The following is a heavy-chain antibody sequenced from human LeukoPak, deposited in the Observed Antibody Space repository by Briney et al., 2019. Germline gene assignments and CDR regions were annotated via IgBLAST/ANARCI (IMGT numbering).Heavy chain of an antibody. CDR3: AKALGIYGSGWYLAY. V-gene: IGHV3-23*01. CDR1: RFTFINYV. CDR2: ISGSGRNT. D-gene: IGHD6-13*01. Sequence: GGSLRLSCAASRFTFINYVMTWVRQAPGKGLEWLSGISGSGRNTYYADSVRGRFTISRDNSKNTLYLQMNSLRAEDSAVYYCAKALGIYGSGWYLAYWGQGTLVTVSS. J-gene: IGHJ4*02.